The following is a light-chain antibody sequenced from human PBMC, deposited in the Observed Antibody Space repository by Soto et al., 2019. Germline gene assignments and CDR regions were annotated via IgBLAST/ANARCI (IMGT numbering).Light chain of an antibody. CDR3: QKYGSSPVA. V-gene: IGKV3-20*01. J-gene: IGKJ1*01. CDR2: SAS. Sequence: EIVLTQSPGTLSLSPGERATLSCRASQSVRSSYLAWYQQKPGQAPRLLIYSASSRATGIPDRFSGSGSGTDFTLTISRLEPVDFAVYYCQKYGSSPVAFGQGTKVEIK. CDR1: QSVRSSY.